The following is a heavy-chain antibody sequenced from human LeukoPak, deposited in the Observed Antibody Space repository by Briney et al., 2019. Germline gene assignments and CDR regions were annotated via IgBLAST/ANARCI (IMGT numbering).Heavy chain of an antibody. CDR2: IYSGGST. CDR1: GFTFSSYS. D-gene: IGHD3-10*01. J-gene: IGHJ6*02. Sequence: GGSLRLSCAASGFTFSSYSMSWVRQAPGKGLEWVSVIYSGGSTYYADSVKGRFTISRDNSKNTLYLQMNSLRAEDTAVYYCARDRRRTDMVRGVIIYNYYYYYGMDVWGQGTTVTVSS. V-gene: IGHV3-66*01. CDR3: ARDRRRTDMVRGVIIYNYYYYYGMDV.